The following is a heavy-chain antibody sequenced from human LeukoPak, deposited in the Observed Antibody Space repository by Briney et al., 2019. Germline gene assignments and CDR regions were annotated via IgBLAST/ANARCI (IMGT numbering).Heavy chain of an antibody. J-gene: IGHJ4*02. V-gene: IGHV3-11*06. CDR3: ARDISRSPRDY. CDR2: ISTTSGFT. D-gene: IGHD3-9*01. Sequence: GGSLRLSCAASGFAFSDYYMSRIRQAPGKGLEWISYISTTSGFTKYADSVKGRFTISRDNAKNTLYLQMNSLGVEDTAVYYYARDISRSPRDYWGQGTLVTVSS. CDR1: GFAFSDYY.